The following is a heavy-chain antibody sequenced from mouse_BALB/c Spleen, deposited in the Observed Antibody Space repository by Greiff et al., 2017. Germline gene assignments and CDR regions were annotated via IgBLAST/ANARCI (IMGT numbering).Heavy chain of an antibody. Sequence: EVLLVESGGGLVQPGGSRKLSCAASGFTFSSFGMHWVRQAPEKGLEWVAYISSGSSTIYYADTVKGRFTISRDKPKNTLFLQMTSLRSEDTAMYYCARRMGNYVEPFDYWGQGTTLTVSS. CDR1: GFTFSSFG. D-gene: IGHD2-1*01. J-gene: IGHJ2*01. V-gene: IGHV5-17*02. CDR2: ISSGSSTI. CDR3: ARRMGNYVEPFDY.